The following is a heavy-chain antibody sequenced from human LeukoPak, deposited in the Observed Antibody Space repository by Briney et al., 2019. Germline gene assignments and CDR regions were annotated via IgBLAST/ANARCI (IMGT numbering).Heavy chain of an antibody. D-gene: IGHD1-1*01. J-gene: IGHJ4*02. CDR2: ISYDGSNK. Sequence: GGSLRLSCAASGSTFSSYGMHWVRQAPGKGLEWVAVISYDGSNKYYADSVKGRFTISRDNSKNTLYLQMNSLRAEDTAVYYCARETATTSALFDYWGQGTLVTVSS. CDR3: ARETATTSALFDY. V-gene: IGHV3-30*03. CDR1: GSTFSSYG.